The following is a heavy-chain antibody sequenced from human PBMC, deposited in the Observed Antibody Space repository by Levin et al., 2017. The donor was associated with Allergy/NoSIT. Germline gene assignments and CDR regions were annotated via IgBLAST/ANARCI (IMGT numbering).Heavy chain of an antibody. D-gene: IGHD6-13*01. V-gene: IGHV5-51*01. CDR2: IYPGDSDT. CDR3: ARQGQQLAPDAFDI. Sequence: PEASVKVSCKGSGYSFTSYWIGWVRQMPGKGLEWMGIIYPGDSDTRYSPSFQGQVTISADKSISTAYLQWSSLKASDTAMYYCARQGQQLAPDAFDIWGQGTMVTVSS. CDR1: GYSFTSYW. J-gene: IGHJ3*02.